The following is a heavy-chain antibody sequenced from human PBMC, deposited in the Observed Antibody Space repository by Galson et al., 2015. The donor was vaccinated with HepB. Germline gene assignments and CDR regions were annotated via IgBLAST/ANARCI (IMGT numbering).Heavy chain of an antibody. V-gene: IGHV3-30-3*01. D-gene: IGHD2-21*02. J-gene: IGHJ6*02. CDR2: VSYDGSNK. CDR1: GFTFSYSA. CDR3: ARDYCGGDCYPPPDTYYAMDV. Sequence: SLRLSCAASGFTFSYSAMHWVRQAPGKGLEWVAVVSYDGSNKYYADSVKGRFTISRDNSKNTLYLQMNSLRPEDTAVYYCARDYCGGDCYPPPDTYYAMDVWSQGTSVTVSS.